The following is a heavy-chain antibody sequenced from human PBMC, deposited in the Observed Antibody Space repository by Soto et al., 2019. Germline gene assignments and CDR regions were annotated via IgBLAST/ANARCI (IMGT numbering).Heavy chain of an antibody. J-gene: IGHJ3*02. D-gene: IGHD2-2*01. CDR2: ISSNGGST. CDR3: ARALYATARALDI. CDR1: XXXFSSYA. Sequence: EVQLVESGGGLVQPGGXXXXXXXXXXXXFSSYAXHWVRQAPGKGLEYVSAISSNGGSTYYANSVKGRFTISRDNSKNTLYLQMGSLRAEDMAVYYCARALYATARALDIWGQGTMVTVSS. V-gene: IGHV3-64*01.